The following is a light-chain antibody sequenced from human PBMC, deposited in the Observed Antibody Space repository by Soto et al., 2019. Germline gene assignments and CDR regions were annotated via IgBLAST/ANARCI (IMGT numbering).Light chain of an antibody. Sequence: QSVLNQPPSVSGSPGQSVTISCTGPSSGVVNNNRVTWYQQPPGTAPKLMIYEVSNRPSGVPDRFSGSKSGNTAFLTISGLQTEDEADYYCSLYTSSSAYVFGTGTKLTVL. J-gene: IGLJ1*01. CDR2: EVS. V-gene: IGLV2-18*01. CDR3: SLYTSSSAYV. CDR1: SSGVVNNNR.